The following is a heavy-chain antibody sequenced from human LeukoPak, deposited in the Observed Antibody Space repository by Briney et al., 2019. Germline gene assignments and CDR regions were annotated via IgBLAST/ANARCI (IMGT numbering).Heavy chain of an antibody. CDR3: ASLAYGSGSYSSVDP. J-gene: IGHJ5*02. CDR1: GGTFSSYA. CDR2: IIPIFGTA. V-gene: IGHV1-69*13. Sequence: SVKVSCKASGGTFSSYAISWVRQAPGQGLEWMGGIIPIFGTANYAQKFQGRVTITADESTSTAYMELSSLRPEDTAVYYCASLAYGSGSYSSVDPWGQGTLVTVSS. D-gene: IGHD3-10*01.